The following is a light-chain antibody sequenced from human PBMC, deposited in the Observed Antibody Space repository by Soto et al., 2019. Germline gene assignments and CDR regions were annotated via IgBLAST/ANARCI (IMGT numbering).Light chain of an antibody. V-gene: IGKV1-5*01. CDR3: QQYSHYWT. CDR1: QSISRR. J-gene: IGKJ1*01. CDR2: DAS. Sequence: SQSISRRLAWYQQNPGKAPNLLIYDASSLESGVPSRFSGSGSGTEFTLTISSLQPDDVATYYCQQYSHYWTFGQGTKV.